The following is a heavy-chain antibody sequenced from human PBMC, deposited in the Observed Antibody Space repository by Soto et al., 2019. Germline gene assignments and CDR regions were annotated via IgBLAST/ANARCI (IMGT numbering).Heavy chain of an antibody. D-gene: IGHD2-2*01. J-gene: IGHJ6*02. V-gene: IGHV4-30-4*01. CDR1: GDSISSSDSY. CDR3: ARFSTLGRDYGVDV. CDR2: INSSGRT. Sequence: PSETLSLTCSVCGDSISSSDSYWSLIRQAPGKGLEWIGYINSSGRTYYKPSLKSRVSISIDTSTNQFSLRLTPVTVADTAVYFCARFSTLGRDYGVDVWGQGASVTVSS.